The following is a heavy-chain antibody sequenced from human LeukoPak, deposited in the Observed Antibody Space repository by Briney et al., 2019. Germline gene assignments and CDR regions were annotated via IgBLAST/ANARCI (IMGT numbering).Heavy chain of an antibody. D-gene: IGHD3-22*01. Sequence: GESLKISCKGSGYSFTSYWIGWVRQAPGQGLEWMGIINPSGGSTSYAQKFQGRVTMTRDTSTSTVYMELSSLRSEDTAVYYCARAGYDSSGYYSYWGQGTLVTVSS. CDR1: GYSFTSYW. CDR2: INPSGGST. V-gene: IGHV1-46*01. J-gene: IGHJ4*02. CDR3: ARAGYDSSGYYSY.